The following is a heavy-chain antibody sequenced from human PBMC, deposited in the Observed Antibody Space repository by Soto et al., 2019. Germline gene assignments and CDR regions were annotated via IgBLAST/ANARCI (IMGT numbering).Heavy chain of an antibody. CDR2: IKQDGSEK. Sequence: PGGSLRLSCAASGFTFSSYWMSWVRQAPGKGLEWVANIKQDGSEKYYVDSVKGRFTISRDNAKNSLYLQMNSLRAEDTAVYYCARDRYSYVEMATNGFDYWGQGNLVTVSS. CDR1: GFTFSSYW. CDR3: ARDRYSYVEMATNGFDY. D-gene: IGHD5-12*01. J-gene: IGHJ4*02. V-gene: IGHV3-7*01.